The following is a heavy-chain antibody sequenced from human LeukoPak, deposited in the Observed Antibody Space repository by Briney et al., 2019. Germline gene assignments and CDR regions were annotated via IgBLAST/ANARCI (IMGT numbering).Heavy chain of an antibody. CDR1: GGSFSGYY. CDR3: ARWVEPGQVVVVTATGDS. Sequence: KPSETLSLTCAVYGGSFSGYYWSWIRQPPGKGLEWIGEINHSGSTNYNPSLKSRVTISVDTSKNQFSLKLSSVTAADTAVYYCARWVEPGQVVVVTATGDSWGQGTLVTVSS. D-gene: IGHD2-21*02. J-gene: IGHJ4*02. CDR2: INHSGST. V-gene: IGHV4-34*01.